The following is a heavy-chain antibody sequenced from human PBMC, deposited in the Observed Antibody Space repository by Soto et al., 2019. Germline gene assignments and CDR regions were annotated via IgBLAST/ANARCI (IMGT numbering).Heavy chain of an antibody. CDR1: GFTFSSYS. CDR2: INSSSSTI. J-gene: IGHJ6*02. Sequence: VQLVESGGGLVQPGGSLRLSCAASGFTFSSYSMNWVRQAPGKGLEWVSYINSSSSTIYYADSVKGRFTISRDNAKNSLYLQMNSLRDEDTAVYYCARGGGFYYYYYGMDVWGQGTTVTVSS. V-gene: IGHV3-48*02. D-gene: IGHD5-12*01. CDR3: ARGGGFYYYYYGMDV.